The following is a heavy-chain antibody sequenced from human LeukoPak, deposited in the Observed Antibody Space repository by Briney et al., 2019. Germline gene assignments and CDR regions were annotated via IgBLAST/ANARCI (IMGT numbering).Heavy chain of an antibody. Sequence: GGSLRLSCAASGFTFSEYTMHWVRQAPGKGLEWVAYIKKTGSETYYVDSVKGRFTITRDNTRNSLFLQMYSLRAEDTAVYFCAREDGYCSGGNCYSYFDSWGQGTLVTVSS. CDR1: GFTFSEYT. D-gene: IGHD2-15*01. CDR2: IKKTGSET. CDR3: AREDGYCSGGNCYSYFDS. J-gene: IGHJ4*02. V-gene: IGHV3-7*01.